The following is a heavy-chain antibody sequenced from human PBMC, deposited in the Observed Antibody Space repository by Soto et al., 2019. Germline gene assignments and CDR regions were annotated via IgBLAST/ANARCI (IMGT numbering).Heavy chain of an antibody. D-gene: IGHD3-9*01. CDR3: AKPKGADIPFVS. CDR2: ISYHGSDI. Sequence: QVQLVESGGGVVQPGTSLTLSCAASGFIFSRDGMHWVRQAPGKGLEWVAVISYHGSDIYYADSVKGRFTISRDNSKNPVYLQMNSLRPEDTALYYRAKPKGADIPFVSWGQGTLVTVSS. J-gene: IGHJ4*02. V-gene: IGHV3-30*18. CDR1: GFIFSRDG.